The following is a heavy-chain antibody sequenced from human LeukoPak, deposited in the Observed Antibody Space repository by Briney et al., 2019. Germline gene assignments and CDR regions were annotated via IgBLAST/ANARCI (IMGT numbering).Heavy chain of an antibody. J-gene: IGHJ6*03. D-gene: IGHD2-2*01. CDR2: IIPIFGTA. CDR3: ARDGAVVVPAAIDYYYYYCMDV. V-gene: IGHV1-69*13. Sequence: SVKVSCKASGGTFSSYAISWVRQAPGQGLEWMGGIIPIFGTANYAQKFQGRVTIAADESTSTAYMELSSLRSEDTAVYYCARDGAVVVPAAIDYYYYYCMDVWGKGTTVTVSS. CDR1: GGTFSSYA.